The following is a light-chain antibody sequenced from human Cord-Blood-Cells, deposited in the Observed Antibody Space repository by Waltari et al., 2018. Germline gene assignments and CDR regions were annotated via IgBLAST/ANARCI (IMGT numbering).Light chain of an antibody. CDR3: QQSYSTPYS. CDR1: QSISSY. V-gene: IGKV1-39*01. CDR2: AAS. J-gene: IGKJ2*03. Sequence: DIQMTQSPSSLSASVGDRFTITCRASQSISSYLNWYQQKPGKAPKLLIYAASSLQSGVPSRFSGRGSGTEFTLTISSLQPEDFAKYYCQQSYSTPYSFGQGTKLEIK.